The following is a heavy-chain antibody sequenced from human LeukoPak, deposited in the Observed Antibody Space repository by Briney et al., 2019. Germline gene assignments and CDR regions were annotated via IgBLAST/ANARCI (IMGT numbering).Heavy chain of an antibody. CDR2: ISGGGPTS. CDR3: ARDAVGGGIDY. J-gene: IGHJ4*02. V-gene: IGHV3-23*01. Sequence: PGGSLRLSCVASGFTVTSYAMSWVRQAPGKGLEWVSVISGGGPTSFYADSVKGRFTISRDNSKNSLYLQMNSLRAEDTAVYYCARDAVGGGIDYWGQGTLVTVSS. D-gene: IGHD1-26*01. CDR1: GFTVTSYA.